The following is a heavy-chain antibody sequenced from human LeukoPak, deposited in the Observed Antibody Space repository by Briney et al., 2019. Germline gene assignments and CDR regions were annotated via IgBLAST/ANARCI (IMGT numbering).Heavy chain of an antibody. D-gene: IGHD6-13*01. Sequence: SETLSLTCTVSGGSISSYYWSWIRQPPGKGLEWIGYIYYSGSTNYNPSLKSRVTISVDTSKNQFSLKLSSVTAADTAVYYCARVGRVSKAAGGHWFDPWGQGTLVTVSS. CDR1: GGSISSYY. V-gene: IGHV4-59*01. J-gene: IGHJ5*02. CDR2: IYYSGST. CDR3: ARVGRVSKAAGGHWFDP.